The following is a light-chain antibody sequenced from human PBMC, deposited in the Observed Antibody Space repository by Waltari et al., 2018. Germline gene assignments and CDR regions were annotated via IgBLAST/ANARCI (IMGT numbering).Light chain of an antibody. CDR1: SGHSSYS. Sequence: QVVLTQSPSASASLGASVKLTCTLSSGHSSYSIAWHQQHPEKGPRYLMRVNNDGSHTKGDGIPDRFSGSNSGAERYLTISRLQSEDEADYYCQTWGTGITFGGGTKLTVL. CDR2: VNNDGSH. J-gene: IGLJ2*01. CDR3: QTWGTGIT. V-gene: IGLV4-69*01.